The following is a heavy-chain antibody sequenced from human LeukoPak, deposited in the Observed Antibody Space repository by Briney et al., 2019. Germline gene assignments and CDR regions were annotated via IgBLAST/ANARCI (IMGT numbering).Heavy chain of an antibody. CDR1: GGSISSNNW. Sequence: SETLSLTCAVSGGSISSNNWWSWVRQPPGKGLEWIGEIHHGGSTNYNPSLKSRVTISIDKSKNQFSLKLSSVTAADTAVYYCAKKIAVPAYYFDCWGRGTLVTVSS. CDR2: IHHGGST. J-gene: IGHJ4*02. CDR3: AKKIAVPAYYFDC. V-gene: IGHV4-4*02. D-gene: IGHD6-19*01.